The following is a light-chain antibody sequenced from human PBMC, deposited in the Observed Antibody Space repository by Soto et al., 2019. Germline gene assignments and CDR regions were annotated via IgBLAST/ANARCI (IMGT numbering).Light chain of an antibody. CDR1: SSNIGTNA. Sequence: QSALTQPPSASGTPGQRVTISCSGGSSNIGTNAVNWYQQLPGTAPKLLIYNNNQRLSGVPDRFSGSMSGTSASLAISGLQSEDEADYYCAPWDDSLNGYVFGTGTKVTVL. V-gene: IGLV1-44*01. J-gene: IGLJ1*01. CDR2: NNN. CDR3: APWDDSLNGYV.